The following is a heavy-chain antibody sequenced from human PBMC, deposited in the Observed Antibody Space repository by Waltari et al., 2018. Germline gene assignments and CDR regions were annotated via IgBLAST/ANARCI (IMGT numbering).Heavy chain of an antibody. J-gene: IGHJ4*02. CDR2: INPNSGGT. Sequence: QVQLVQSGAEVKKPGASVKVSCKASGYTFTGYYMHWVRQAPGQGLEWMGWINPNSGGTNYAQKCQGRVTMTRDTSISTAYMELSRLRSDDTAVYYCARGRHTAMLTTSQRLLYWGQGTLVTVSS. CDR3: ARGRHTAMLTTSQRLLY. D-gene: IGHD5-18*01. V-gene: IGHV1-2*02. CDR1: GYTFTGYY.